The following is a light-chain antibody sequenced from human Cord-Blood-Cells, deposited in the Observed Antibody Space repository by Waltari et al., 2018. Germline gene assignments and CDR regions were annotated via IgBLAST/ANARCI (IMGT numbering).Light chain of an antibody. CDR3: SSYTSSPRYV. CDR1: TSDLVVYNY. V-gene: IGLV2-14*01. Sequence: QLALTQPASVSGSLGHSITISCPGPTSDLVVYNYVSWYQQHPGKPPNLMIYEFSNRPSGVSNRFSGSKSGNTASLTISGLQAEDEADYYCSSYTSSPRYVFGTGTKVTVL. CDR2: EFS. J-gene: IGLJ1*01.